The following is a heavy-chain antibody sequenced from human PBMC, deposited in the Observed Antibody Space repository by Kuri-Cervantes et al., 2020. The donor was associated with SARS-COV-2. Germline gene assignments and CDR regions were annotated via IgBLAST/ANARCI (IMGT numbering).Heavy chain of an antibody. D-gene: IGHD3-10*01. J-gene: IGHJ6*02. V-gene: IGHV1-2*04. CDR1: GYTFTGYY. CDR2: INPNSGGT. CDR3: ARGMVRGIIQYYYYPMDV. Sequence: ASVKVSCKASGYTFTGYYMHWVRQAPGQGLEWMEWINPNSGGTNYAQKFQGWVTMTRDTSINTAYMELSRLRSDDMAVYYCARGMVRGIIQYYYYPMDVWGRGTTVTVSS.